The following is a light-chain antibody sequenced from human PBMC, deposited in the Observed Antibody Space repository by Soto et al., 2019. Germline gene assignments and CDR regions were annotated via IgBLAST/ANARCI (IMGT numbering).Light chain of an antibody. CDR3: QQYGSTPRT. V-gene: IGKV3-20*01. J-gene: IGKJ1*01. CDR2: GAS. Sequence: EIVLTQSPGTLSLSPGERATLSCRASQSVNNNFLAWYQQKPGQAPRLLIYGASSRATGIPDKFSGSGSGTDFTLTISSLEPEDFAVYYCQQYGSTPRTFGQGTKVDIK. CDR1: QSVNNNF.